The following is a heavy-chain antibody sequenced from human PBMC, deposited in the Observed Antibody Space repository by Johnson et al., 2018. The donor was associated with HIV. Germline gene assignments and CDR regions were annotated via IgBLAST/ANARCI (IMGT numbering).Heavy chain of an antibody. Sequence: QVQLVESGGGLIQPGGSLRLSCAVFGFTVSRNYMSWVRQAPGKGMEWVAFIRYDGSNKYYADSVKGRFTISRDNSKNTLYLQMNSLRAEDTAVYYCARDRRSSFDIWGQGTMVTVSS. CDR3: ARDRRSSFDI. CDR1: GFTVSRNY. J-gene: IGHJ3*02. D-gene: IGHD6-6*01. CDR2: IRYDGSNK. V-gene: IGHV3-30*02.